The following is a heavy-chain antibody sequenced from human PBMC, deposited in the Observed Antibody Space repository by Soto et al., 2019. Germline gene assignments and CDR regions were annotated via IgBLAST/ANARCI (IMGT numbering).Heavy chain of an antibody. CDR1: GFTFSSYW. CDR3: ATDRYSSGWYPNYYYGMDV. J-gene: IGHJ6*02. Sequence: GGSLRLSCAASGFTFSSYWMSWVRQAPGKGLEWVANIKQDGSEKYYVDSVKGRFTISRDNAKNSLYLQMNSLRAEDTAVYYCATDRYSSGWYPNYYYGMDVWGQGTTVTSP. D-gene: IGHD6-19*01. V-gene: IGHV3-7*01. CDR2: IKQDGSEK.